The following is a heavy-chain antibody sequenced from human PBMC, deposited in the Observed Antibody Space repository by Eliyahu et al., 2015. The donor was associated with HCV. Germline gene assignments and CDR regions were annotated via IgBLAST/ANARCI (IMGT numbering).Heavy chain of an antibody. CDR2: ISGSGGST. J-gene: IGHJ4*02. D-gene: IGHD3-10*01. V-gene: IGHV3-23*01. Sequence: EVQLLESGGGLVQPGGSLRLSCAASGFTFSSYAMSWVRQAPGKGLGWVSAISGSGGSTYYADSVKGRFTISRDNSKNTLYLQMNSLRAEDTAVYYCAKGVSVRGAPRRFDYWGQGTLVTVSS. CDR1: GFTFSSYA. CDR3: AKGVSVRGAPRRFDY.